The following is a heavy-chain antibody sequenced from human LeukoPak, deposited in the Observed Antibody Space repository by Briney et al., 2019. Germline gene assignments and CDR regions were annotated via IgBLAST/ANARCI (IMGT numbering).Heavy chain of an antibody. Sequence: PGGTLRLSCAASGFTFRSFVMSWVRQAPGKGLEWVSTISGSGGSTFFADSAKGRFTISRDNSKNTLYLQMNSLRAGDTALYYCARVPTDPSEPLPPHAFDIWGQGTLVTVSS. V-gene: IGHV3-23*01. CDR2: ISGSGGST. D-gene: IGHD1-1*01. J-gene: IGHJ4*02. CDR3: ARVPTDPSEPLPPHAFDI. CDR1: GFTFRSFV.